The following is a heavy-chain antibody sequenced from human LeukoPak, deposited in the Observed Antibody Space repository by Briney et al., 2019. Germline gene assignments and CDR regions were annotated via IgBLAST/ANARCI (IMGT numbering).Heavy chain of an antibody. CDR2: ISYGGSNK. V-gene: IGHV3-30-3*01. Sequence: GGSLRLSCAASGFTFSSYAMHWVRQAPGKGLEWVAVISYGGSNKYYADSVKGRFTISRDNSKNTLYLQMNSLRAEDTAVYYCARDPTTSGSYDYWGQGTLVTVSS. CDR3: ARDPTTSGSYDY. D-gene: IGHD1-26*01. CDR1: GFTFSSYA. J-gene: IGHJ4*02.